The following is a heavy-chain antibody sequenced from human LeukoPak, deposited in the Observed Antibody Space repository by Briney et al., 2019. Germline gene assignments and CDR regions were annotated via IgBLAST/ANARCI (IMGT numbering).Heavy chain of an antibody. CDR3: ARGPYSSGPFDY. D-gene: IGHD6-19*01. J-gene: IGHJ4*02. Sequence: SETLSLTCTVSGGSISSYYWSWIRQPAGKGLEWIGRIYTGGSTYYNPSLKSRVTISVDTSKNQFSLKLSSVTAADTAVYYCARGPYSSGPFDYWGQGTLVTVSS. CDR1: GGSISSYY. CDR2: IYTGGST. V-gene: IGHV4-4*07.